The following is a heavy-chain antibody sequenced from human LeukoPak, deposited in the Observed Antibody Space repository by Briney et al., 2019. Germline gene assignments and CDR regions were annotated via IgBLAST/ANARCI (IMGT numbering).Heavy chain of an antibody. Sequence: PGGSLRLSCAASGFIFSSYSMNWVRQAPGKGLEWVSYISSSSSTIYYADSVKGRFTISRDNAKNSLYLQMNSLRADDTAVYYCARDGIVATIPQDYWGQGTLVTISS. CDR1: GFIFSSYS. J-gene: IGHJ4*02. CDR2: ISSSSSTI. CDR3: ARDGIVATIPQDY. V-gene: IGHV3-48*01. D-gene: IGHD5-12*01.